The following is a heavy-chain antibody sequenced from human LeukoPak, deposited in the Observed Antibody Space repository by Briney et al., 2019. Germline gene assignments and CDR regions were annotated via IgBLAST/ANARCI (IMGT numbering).Heavy chain of an antibody. V-gene: IGHV3-11*01. CDR3: ARDGYSSSFDY. J-gene: IGHJ4*02. CDR2: ISSSGSTI. D-gene: IGHD6-13*01. CDR1: GFTFSSYA. Sequence: GGSLRLSCAASGFTFSSYAMSWIRQAPGKGLEWVSYISSSGSTIYYADSVKGRFTISRDNAKNSLYLQMNSLRAEDTAVYYCARDGYSSSFDYWGQGTLVTVSS.